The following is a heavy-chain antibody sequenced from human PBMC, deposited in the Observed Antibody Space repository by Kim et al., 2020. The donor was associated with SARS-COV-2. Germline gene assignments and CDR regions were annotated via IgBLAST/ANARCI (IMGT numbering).Heavy chain of an antibody. D-gene: IGHD6-13*01. CDR3: ARGRFGSSWYAVNHDAFDI. J-gene: IGHJ3*02. CDR2: IYYSGST. V-gene: IGHV4-31*03. Sequence: SETLSLTCTVSGGSISSGGYYWSWIRQHPGKGLEWIGYIYYSGSTYYNPSLKSRVTISVDTSKNQFSLKLSSVTAADTAVYYCARGRFGSSWYAVNHDAFDIWGQGTMVTVSS. CDR1: GGSISSGGYY.